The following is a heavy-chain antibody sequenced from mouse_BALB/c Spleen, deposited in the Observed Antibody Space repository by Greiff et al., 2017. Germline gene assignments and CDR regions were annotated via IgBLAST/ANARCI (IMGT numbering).Heavy chain of an antibody. Sequence: EVKLMESGGGLVKPGGSLKLSCAASGFTFSSYAMSWVRQTPEKRLEWVATISSGGSYTYYPDSVKGRFTISRVNAKNTLYLQMSSLRSEDTAMYYCARHEYFDYWGQGTTLTVSS. CDR1: GFTFSSYA. V-gene: IGHV5-9-3*01. CDR3: ARHEYFDY. CDR2: ISSGGSYT. J-gene: IGHJ2*01.